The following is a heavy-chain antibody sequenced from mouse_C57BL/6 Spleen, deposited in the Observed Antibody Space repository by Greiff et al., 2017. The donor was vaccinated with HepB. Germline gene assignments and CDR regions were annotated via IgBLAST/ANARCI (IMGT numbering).Heavy chain of an antibody. J-gene: IGHJ4*01. CDR3: ARRGQLRPYYAMDY. D-gene: IGHD3-2*02. CDR1: GFTFSDYY. Sequence: DVMLVESGGGLVQPGGSLKLSCAASGFTFSDYYMYWVRQTPEKRLEWVAYISNGGGSTYYPDTVKGRFTISRDNAKNTLYLQMSRLKSEDTAMYYCARRGQLRPYYAMDYWGQGTSVTVSS. CDR2: ISNGGGST. V-gene: IGHV5-12*01.